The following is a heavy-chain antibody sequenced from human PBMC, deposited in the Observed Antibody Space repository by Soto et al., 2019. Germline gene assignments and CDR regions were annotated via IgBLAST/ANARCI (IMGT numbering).Heavy chain of an antibody. CDR1: GYTFTGYD. CDR3: ARGMESLYAPNSFDP. CDR2: INPNSGGT. J-gene: IGHJ5*02. Sequence: ASVKVSCKASGYTFTGYDIRWVRQAPGQGLECMGWINPNSGGTNYAQKFQGRVTMTRXTXXSXXXMXLXXLRXDXTAVYYCARGMESLYAPNSFDPWGQGTQVAVSS. D-gene: IGHD3-16*01. V-gene: IGHV1-2*02.